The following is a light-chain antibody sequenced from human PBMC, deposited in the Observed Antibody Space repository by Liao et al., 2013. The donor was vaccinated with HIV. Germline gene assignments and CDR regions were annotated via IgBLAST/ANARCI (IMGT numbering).Light chain of an antibody. CDR1: NIGTKS. V-gene: IGLV3-21*01. CDR3: QVWDSSTYHRV. Sequence: SYELTQPPSVSVAPGKTARITCGGNNIGTKSVHWYQQRPGQAPVLVIFHDNDRPSGIPQRFSGSNSANTATLTISRVEAGDEADYYCQVWDSSTYHRVFGSGTKVTVL. J-gene: IGLJ1*01. CDR2: HDN.